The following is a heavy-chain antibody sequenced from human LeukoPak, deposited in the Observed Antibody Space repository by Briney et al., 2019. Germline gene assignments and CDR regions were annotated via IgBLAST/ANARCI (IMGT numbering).Heavy chain of an antibody. CDR2: ISSSSSYI. J-gene: IGHJ3*02. V-gene: IGHV3-11*06. D-gene: IGHD3-9*01. Sequence: GGSLRLSCAASGFTFSDYYMSWIRQAPGKGLEWVSCISSSSSYIYYTDSVKSRFTISRDNAKNSLYLQMSSLRAEDTAVYYCAREAYYNILTQTDGFDIWGQGTMVTVSS. CDR3: AREAYYNILTQTDGFDI. CDR1: GFTFSDYY.